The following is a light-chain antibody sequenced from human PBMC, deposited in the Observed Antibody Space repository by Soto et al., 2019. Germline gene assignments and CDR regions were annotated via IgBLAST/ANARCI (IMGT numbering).Light chain of an antibody. CDR3: QQFYTYPWT. CDR2: NAS. J-gene: IGKJ1*01. V-gene: IGKV1-5*03. CDR1: QRVSNW. Sequence: DIQMTQSPSTLSASVGDRVTITCRASQRVSNWLAWYQQKPGKAPQLLIYNASSLQSGVPSRFSGSGSGTEFTLTISSLQPDDFATYFCQQFYTYPWTFGQGTNVEIK.